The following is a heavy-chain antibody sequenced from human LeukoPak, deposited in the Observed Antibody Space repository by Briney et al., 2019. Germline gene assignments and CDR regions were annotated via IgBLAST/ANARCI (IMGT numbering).Heavy chain of an antibody. CDR2: IWYDGSNK. Sequence: GGSLRLSCAASGFTFSNHGMHWVRQAPGKGLGWVAVIWYDGSNKYYVDSVKGRFTISRDNSKNTLYLQMNSLRAEDTAVYYCAMYNSLSHLDYWGQGTLVTVSS. CDR1: GFTFSNHG. V-gene: IGHV3-33*01. CDR3: AMYNSLSHLDY. J-gene: IGHJ4*02. D-gene: IGHD2/OR15-2a*01.